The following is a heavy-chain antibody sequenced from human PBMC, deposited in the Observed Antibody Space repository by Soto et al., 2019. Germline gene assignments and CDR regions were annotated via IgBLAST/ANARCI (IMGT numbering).Heavy chain of an antibody. V-gene: IGHV3-30-3*01. D-gene: IGHD6-6*01. CDR1: GFTFSSYA. CDR2: ISYDGSNK. J-gene: IGHJ4*02. Sequence: GGSLRLSCAASGFTFSSYAMHWVRQAPGKGLEWVAVISYDGSNKYYADSVKGRFTITRDNSKNTLYLQMNSLRSEDTAVYYCARDFGSGIAARHFDYWGQGTLVTVSS. CDR3: ARDFGSGIAARHFDY.